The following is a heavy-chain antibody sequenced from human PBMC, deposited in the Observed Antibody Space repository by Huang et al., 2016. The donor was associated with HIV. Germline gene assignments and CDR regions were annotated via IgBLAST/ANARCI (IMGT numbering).Heavy chain of an antibody. Sequence: QITLKESGPTVIKPTQNLTLTCSFSGFSLNHKGVGVGWIHQPPGKALEWIVLIYWDDDKRVTPSLKNRITITKDTTKNQVVFTMTNLDPMDTGTYYCAHIGRLGNYYMDVWGNGTTVTVSS. CDR3: AHIGRLGNYYMDV. D-gene: IGHD7-27*01. CDR1: GFSLNHKGVG. V-gene: IGHV2-5*02. J-gene: IGHJ6*03. CDR2: IYWDDDK.